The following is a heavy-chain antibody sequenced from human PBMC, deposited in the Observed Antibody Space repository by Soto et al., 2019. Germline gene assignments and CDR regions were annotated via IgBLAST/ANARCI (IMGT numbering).Heavy chain of an antibody. D-gene: IGHD2-15*01. J-gene: IGHJ3*02. V-gene: IGHV3-23*01. CDR2: ISGSGGST. CDR3: AKFGLVVVVAASRSNAFDI. Sequence: LQLQESGPGMVKPSETLSLTCTVSGGSISSTDYYWGWVRQAPGKGLEWVSAISGSGGSTYYADYVKGRFTISRDNSKNTLYLQMNSLRAEDTAVYYCAKFGLVVVVAASRSNAFDIWGQGTMVTVSS. CDR1: GGSISSTDYY.